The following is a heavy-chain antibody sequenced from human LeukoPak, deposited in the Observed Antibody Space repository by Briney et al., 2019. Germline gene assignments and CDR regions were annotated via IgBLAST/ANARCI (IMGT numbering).Heavy chain of an antibody. CDR1: GFTFSSYW. V-gene: IGHV3-74*01. CDR3: ARGPNSNWSGLDF. Sequence: GGSLRLSCAASGFTFSSYWMHWARHLPGKGLVWVSRISPTGSTTSYADSVKGRFTVSRDNAKNTLYLQVNNLRAEDTAVYYCARGPNSNWSGLDFWGQGTLLTVSS. J-gene: IGHJ4*02. D-gene: IGHD6-6*01. CDR2: ISPTGSTT.